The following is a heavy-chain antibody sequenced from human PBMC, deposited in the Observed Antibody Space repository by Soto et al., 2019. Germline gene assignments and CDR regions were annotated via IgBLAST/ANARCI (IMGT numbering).Heavy chain of an antibody. Sequence: SLRLSCAASGFTFSNYAMTWVRQVPGKGLEWVSSISASGATTFYADSVKGRFTISRDNSKNTLYLQMNSLRAEDTAVYYCAKRVTPNYYYYGMDVWAQGTTVTVSS. D-gene: IGHD4-4*01. CDR3: AKRVTPNYYYYGMDV. CDR1: GFTFSNYA. CDR2: ISASGATT. V-gene: IGHV3-23*01. J-gene: IGHJ6*02.